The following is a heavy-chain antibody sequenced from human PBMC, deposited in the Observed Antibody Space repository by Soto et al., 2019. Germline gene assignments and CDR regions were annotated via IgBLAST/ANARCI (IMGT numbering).Heavy chain of an antibody. V-gene: IGHV1-69*13. J-gene: IGHJ5*02. CDR2: IIPIFGTA. CDR3: ARAGEWYYGSGRLWLDP. D-gene: IGHD3-10*01. CDR1: GGTFSSYA. Sequence: ASVKVSCKASGGTFSSYAISWVRQAPGQGLEWMGGIIPIFGTANYAQKFQGRVTITADESTSTAYMELSSLRSEDTAVYYCARAGEWYYGSGRLWLDPWGQGTLVTVSS.